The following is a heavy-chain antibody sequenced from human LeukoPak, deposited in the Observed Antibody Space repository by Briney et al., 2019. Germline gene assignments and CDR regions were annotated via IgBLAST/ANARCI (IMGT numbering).Heavy chain of an antibody. CDR2: ISEAI. CDR1: GFVFSRDN. V-gene: IGHV3-48*04. Sequence: GGSLRLSCIASGFVFSRDNMNWVRRAPGKGLEWIAHISEAIYYADSVQGRFTISRDNAKNSLYLQMSNLRAEDTAMYYCVKEVGRPKTFYFDSWGRGTPVTVSS. D-gene: IGHD3-16*01. CDR3: VKEVGRPKTFYFDS. J-gene: IGHJ4*02.